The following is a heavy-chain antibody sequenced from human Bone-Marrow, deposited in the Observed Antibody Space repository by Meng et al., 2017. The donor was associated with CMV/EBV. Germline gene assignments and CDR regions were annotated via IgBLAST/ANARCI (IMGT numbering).Heavy chain of an antibody. J-gene: IGHJ6*02. Sequence: ASVKVSCKASGYTFTGYNIHWVRQAPGQGLDWMGWINPHSGDTNYAEKFQGRVTLTSDTSISTAYLELSRLTSDDTAVFFCARLFPSTLRTNYYCDMDVWGQGTTVTV. D-gene: IGHD3/OR15-3a*01. CDR1: GYTFTGYN. CDR2: INPHSGDT. CDR3: ARLFPSTLRTNYYCDMDV. V-gene: IGHV1-2*02.